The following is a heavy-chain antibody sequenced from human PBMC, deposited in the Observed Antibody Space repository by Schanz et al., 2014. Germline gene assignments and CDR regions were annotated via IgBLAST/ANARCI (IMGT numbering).Heavy chain of an antibody. CDR2: IYPSDSRT. CDR3: TRGGSTFFMAVEH. CDR1: GYTFSTYY. V-gene: IGHV1-46*03. D-gene: IGHD6-13*01. J-gene: IGHJ5*02. Sequence: QVQLVQSGAEVKKPGASVKLSCKASGYTFSTYYIHRVRQAPGQGLEWMGIIYPSDSRTSYAQKLQDRLTLTRDVSTRTLYMELSSLRSEDTAIYYCTRGGSTFFMAVEHWGQGTLVTVSS.